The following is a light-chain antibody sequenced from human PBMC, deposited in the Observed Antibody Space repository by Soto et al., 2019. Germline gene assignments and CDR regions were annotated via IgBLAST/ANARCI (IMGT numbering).Light chain of an antibody. CDR3: SPYTSGSTLYV. J-gene: IGLJ1*01. Sequence: QSVLTQPASVSGSPGQSITISCTGTSSDVGSYNYVSWYQQHPGKAPRLMIYASSNRPSGVSHRFSGSRSGNTASLTISGLQAEDEADYFCSPYTSGSTLYVFGSGTRSPS. CDR1: SSDVGSYNY. V-gene: IGLV2-14*01. CDR2: ASS.